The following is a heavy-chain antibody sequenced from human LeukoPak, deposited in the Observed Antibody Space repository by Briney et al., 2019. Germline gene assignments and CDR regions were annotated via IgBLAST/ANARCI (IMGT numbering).Heavy chain of an antibody. J-gene: IGHJ4*02. D-gene: IGHD4-17*01. CDR3: AKDLYGDYGGIDY. V-gene: IGHV3-23*01. CDR2: IRGSGGST. CDR1: RFTFSTYA. Sequence: GGSLSLSCAASRFTFSTYAMSWVRQAPGKGLEWVSVIRGSGGSTYYADSVKGRFTISRDNSKNTLYLQVNSLRAEDTAIYYCAKDLYGDYGGIDYWGQGTLVTVSS.